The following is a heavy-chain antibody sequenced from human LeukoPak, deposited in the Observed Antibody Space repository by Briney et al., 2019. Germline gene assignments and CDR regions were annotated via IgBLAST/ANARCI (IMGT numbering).Heavy chain of an antibody. J-gene: IGHJ4*02. CDR3: ARGGSLSRYYFDY. V-gene: IGHV3-48*03. D-gene: IGHD2-2*01. CDR2: ISSSGSTI. CDR1: GFTFSSYE. Sequence: GGSLRLSCAASGFTFSSYEMNWVRPAPGKGLEWVSYISSSGSTIYYADSVKGRFTISRDNSKNTLYLQMNSLRAEDTAVYYCARGGSLSRYYFDYWGQGTLVTVSS.